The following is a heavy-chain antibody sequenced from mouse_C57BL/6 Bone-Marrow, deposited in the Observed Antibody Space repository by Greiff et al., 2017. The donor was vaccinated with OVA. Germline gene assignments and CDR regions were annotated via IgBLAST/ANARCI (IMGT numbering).Heavy chain of an antibody. V-gene: IGHV1-42*01. J-gene: IGHJ3*01. Sequence: EVQLVESGPELVKPGASVKISCKASGYSFTGYYMNWVKQSPEKSLEWIGEINPSTGGTTYNQKFKAKATLTVDKSSSTAYMQLKSLTSEDSAVYYCARYDGYYVAYWGQGTLVTVSA. CDR2: INPSTGGT. D-gene: IGHD2-3*01. CDR3: ARYDGYYVAY. CDR1: GYSFTGYY.